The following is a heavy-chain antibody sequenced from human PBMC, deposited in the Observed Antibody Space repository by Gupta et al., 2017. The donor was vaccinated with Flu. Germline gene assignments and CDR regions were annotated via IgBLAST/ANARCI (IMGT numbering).Heavy chain of an antibody. D-gene: IGHD2-15*01. CDR2: ISEAGSGM. V-gene: IGHV3-7*01. J-gene: IGHJ5*02. CDR3: GLGGYIGLLALVGALTLDP. Sequence: KWLYWVANISEAGSGMYYVDSVKGRFTISRDNAKNSVFLQINSLTGEDTAVYYCGLGGYIGLLALVGALTLDPWCQGALVTV.